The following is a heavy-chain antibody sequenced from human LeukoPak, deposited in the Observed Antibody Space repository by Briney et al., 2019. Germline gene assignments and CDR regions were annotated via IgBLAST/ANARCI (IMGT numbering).Heavy chain of an antibody. Sequence: SETLSLTCTVSGGSISSYYWSRIRQPPGKGLEWIGYIYYSGSTNYNPSLKSRVTISVDTSKNQFSLKLSSVTAADTAVYYCARDSSGWYNWFDPWGQGTLVTVSS. CDR1: GGSISSYY. J-gene: IGHJ5*02. CDR3: ARDSSGWYNWFDP. V-gene: IGHV4-59*01. D-gene: IGHD6-19*01. CDR2: IYYSGST.